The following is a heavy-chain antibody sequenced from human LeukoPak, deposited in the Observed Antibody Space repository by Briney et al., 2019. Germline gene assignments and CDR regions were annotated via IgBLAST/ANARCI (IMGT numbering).Heavy chain of an antibody. V-gene: IGHV1-18*01. CDR1: GYTFTSYG. D-gene: IGHD3-22*01. J-gene: IGHJ6*03. CDR2: ISAYNGNT. Sequence: ASVKVSCKASGYTFTSYGISWVRQAPGQGLEWMGWISAYNGNTNYAQKLQGRVTMTTDTSTSTAYMELSKLRSDDTAVYYCARGAPYYDSSGYYPFLLYYMDVWGKGTTVTVSS. CDR3: ARGAPYYDSSGYYPFLLYYMDV.